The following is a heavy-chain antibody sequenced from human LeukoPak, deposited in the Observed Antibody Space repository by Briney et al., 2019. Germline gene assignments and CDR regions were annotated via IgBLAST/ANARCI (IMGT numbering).Heavy chain of an antibody. CDR1: GYSFTSYW. D-gene: IGHD3-10*01. J-gene: IGHJ4*02. Sequence: GESLKISCKGSGYSFTSYWIGWVRQLPGRGLEWMGIIYPGDSDTRYSPSFQGQVTMSADKSISTAYLQWSSLKASDTAMYYCARLLNYYGSGSSGYFDYWGQGTLVTVSS. CDR2: IYPGDSDT. V-gene: IGHV5-51*01. CDR3: ARLLNYYGSGSSGYFDY.